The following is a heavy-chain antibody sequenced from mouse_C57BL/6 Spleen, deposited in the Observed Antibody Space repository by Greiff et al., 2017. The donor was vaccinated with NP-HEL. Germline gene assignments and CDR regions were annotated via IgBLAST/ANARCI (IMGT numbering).Heavy chain of an antibody. CDR1: GYTFTDYY. D-gene: IGHD1-1*01. Sequence: QVQLQQSGAELVRPGASVKLSCKASGYTFTDYYINWVKQRPGQGLEWIARIYPGSGNTYYNEKFKGKATLTAEKSSSTAYMQLSSLTSEDSAVYFCARWTITWGYFDVWGTGTTVTVSS. CDR2: IYPGSGNT. J-gene: IGHJ1*03. V-gene: IGHV1-76*01. CDR3: ARWTITWGYFDV.